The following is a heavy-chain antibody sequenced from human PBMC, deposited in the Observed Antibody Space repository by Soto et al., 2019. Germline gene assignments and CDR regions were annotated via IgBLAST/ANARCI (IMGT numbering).Heavy chain of an antibody. CDR2: IYSDGST. CDR3: ATLTKYDILTGFYPC. J-gene: IGHJ4*02. CDR1: GFTVNSNY. V-gene: IGHV3-66*01. D-gene: IGHD3-9*01. Sequence: PGGSLRLSCAASGFTVNSNYMSWVRQAPGKGLEWVSVIYSDGSTYYADSVKGRFIISRDNSNSTLYFQMNSLRAEDTAVYYCATLTKYDILTGFYPCWGQGTLVTVSS.